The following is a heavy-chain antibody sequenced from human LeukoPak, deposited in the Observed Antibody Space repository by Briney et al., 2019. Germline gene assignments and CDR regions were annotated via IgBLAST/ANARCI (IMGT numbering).Heavy chain of an antibody. CDR2: ISWNSGSI. CDR3: ARVNRATGSSSY. D-gene: IGHD6-6*01. CDR1: GFTFDDYA. J-gene: IGHJ4*02. V-gene: IGHV3-9*01. Sequence: GGSLRLSCAASGFTFDDYAMHWVRQAPGKGLEWVSGISWNSGSIGYADSVKGRFTISRDNAKNSLYLQMNSLRAEDTAVYYCARVNRATGSSSYWGQGTLVTVSS.